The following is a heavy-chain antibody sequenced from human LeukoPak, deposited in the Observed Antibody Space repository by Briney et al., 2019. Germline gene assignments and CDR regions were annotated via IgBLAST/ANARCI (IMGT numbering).Heavy chain of an antibody. CDR3: ARPFFGELYFDY. CDR1: GYTFTSYY. Sequence: GASVKVSCKASGYTFTSYYMHWVRQAPGQGLEWMGIINPSGGSTSYAQEFQGRVTMTRDTSTSTVYMELSSLRSEDTAVYYCARPFFGELYFDYWGQGTLVTVSS. V-gene: IGHV1-46*01. CDR2: INPSGGST. D-gene: IGHD3-10*01. J-gene: IGHJ4*02.